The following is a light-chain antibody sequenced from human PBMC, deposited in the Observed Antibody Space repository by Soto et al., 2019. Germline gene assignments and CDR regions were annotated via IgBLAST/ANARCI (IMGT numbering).Light chain of an antibody. V-gene: IGLV2-23*02. CDR1: SSDVGSYNF. J-gene: IGLJ3*02. Sequence: QSALTQPASVSGSPGQSITISCTGTSSDVGSYNFVSWYQQYPGKAPKVTIYEVNKRPSGVSNRFSGSKSGNTASLTISGLQAEDEADYYCCSYAGRSTWVLGGGTQLTVL. CDR3: CSYAGRSTWV. CDR2: EVN.